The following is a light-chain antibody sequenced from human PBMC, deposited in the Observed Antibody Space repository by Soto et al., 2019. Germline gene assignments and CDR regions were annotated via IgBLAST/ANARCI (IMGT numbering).Light chain of an antibody. CDR3: QQYGSSPFT. CDR2: GAS. Sequence: EIVLTQSPGTLSLSPGERATLSSRASQSVSSSYLAWYQQKPGQAPRLLIYGASSRAIGIPDRFSGSGSGTEFTLAISRLEPEDLAVYYCQQYGSSPFTFGGGTRVEI. J-gene: IGKJ4*01. V-gene: IGKV3-20*01. CDR1: QSVSSSY.